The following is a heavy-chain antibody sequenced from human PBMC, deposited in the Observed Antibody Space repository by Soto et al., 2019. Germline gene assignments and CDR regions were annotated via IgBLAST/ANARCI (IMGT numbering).Heavy chain of an antibody. D-gene: IGHD3-10*01. V-gene: IGHV4-39*01. Sequence: SETLSLTCTVSGGSISSSSYYWGWIRHPPGKGLEWIGSIYYSGSTYYNPSLKSRVTISVDTSKNQFSLKLSSVTAADTAVYYCARNYGSGSLIYYYYGMDVWGQGTTVSVSS. J-gene: IGHJ6*02. CDR1: GGSISSSSYY. CDR2: IYYSGST. CDR3: ARNYGSGSLIYYYYGMDV.